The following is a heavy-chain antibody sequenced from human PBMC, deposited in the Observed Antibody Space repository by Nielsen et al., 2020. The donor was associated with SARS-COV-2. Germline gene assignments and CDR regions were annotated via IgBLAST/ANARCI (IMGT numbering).Heavy chain of an antibody. D-gene: IGHD6-13*01. CDR2: IWYDGSNK. CDR1: GFTFSSSG. J-gene: IGHJ6*02. CDR3: ASELVPGYYGMDV. Sequence: GESLKISCTASGFTFSSSGMHWARQAPGKGLEWVAVIWYDGSNKYYADSVKGRFTISRDNSKNTLYLQMNSLRAEDTAVYYCASELVPGYYGMDVWGQGTTVTVSS. V-gene: IGHV3-33*01.